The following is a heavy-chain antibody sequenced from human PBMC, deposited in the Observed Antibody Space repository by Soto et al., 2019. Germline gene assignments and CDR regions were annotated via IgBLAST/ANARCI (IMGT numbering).Heavy chain of an antibody. J-gene: IGHJ6*02. Sequence: QVQLVQSGAEVKKPGASVKVSCKASGYTFTSYGISWVRQAPGQGLEWMGWIRAYNGNTNYAQKLQGRVTMTTDTSTSTAYMEPRILCSAGTAVYSCASDLPTMDVWGHGTTVTVSS. CDR2: IRAYNGNT. CDR1: GYTFTSYG. V-gene: IGHV1-18*01. CDR3: ASDLPTMDV.